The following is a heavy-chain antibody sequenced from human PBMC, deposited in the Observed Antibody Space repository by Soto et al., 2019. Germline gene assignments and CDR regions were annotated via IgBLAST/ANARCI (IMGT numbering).Heavy chain of an antibody. CDR1: GYTFTSNA. CDR3: AREYCSSDSCNVGGNWFDH. D-gene: IGHD2-2*01. Sequence: QVQLVQSGAEVKKPGASVKVSCKASGYTFTSNAIHWVRQAPGQRLEWMGWINTANGNTKYSQNLQGRVTITRDTSASTAYMELSSLRSEDTNMYYCAREYCSSDSCNVGGNWFDHWGQGTLVTVSS. CDR2: INTANGNT. V-gene: IGHV1-3*04. J-gene: IGHJ5*02.